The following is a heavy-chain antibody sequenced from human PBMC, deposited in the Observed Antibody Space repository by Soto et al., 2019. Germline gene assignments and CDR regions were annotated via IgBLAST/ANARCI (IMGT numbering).Heavy chain of an antibody. CDR3: ARDWDDYSAFDY. D-gene: IGHD4-17*01. J-gene: IGHJ4*02. CDR2: ISSSSSYI. V-gene: IGHV3-21*01. CDR1: GFTFSSYS. Sequence: GGSLRLSCAASGFTFSSYSMNWVRQAPGKGLEWVSSISSSSSYIYYADSVKGRFTISRDNAKNSLYLQMNSLRAEDTAVYYCARDWDDYSAFDYWGQGTLVTVSS.